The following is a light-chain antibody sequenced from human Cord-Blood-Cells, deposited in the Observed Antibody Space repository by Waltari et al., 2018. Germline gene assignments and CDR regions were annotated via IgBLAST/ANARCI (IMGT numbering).Light chain of an antibody. CDR3: QQYYSTPIT. V-gene: IGKV4-1*01. J-gene: IGKJ5*01. Sequence: IVMTQSPASLAVSLGERATIHCQSSPSVLYSSKDKNYFAWYQQKPGQPPKLLIYWASTRESGVPDRFSGSGSGTDFTLTISSLQAEDVAVYYCQQYYSTPITFGQGTRLEIK. CDR1: PSVLYSSKDKNY. CDR2: WAS.